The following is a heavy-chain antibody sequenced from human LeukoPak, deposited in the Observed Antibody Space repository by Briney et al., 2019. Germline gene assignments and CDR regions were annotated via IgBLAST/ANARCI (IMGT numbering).Heavy chain of an antibody. Sequence: PSETLSLTCAVYGGSFSGYYWSWIRQPPGKGLEWIGEINHSGSTNYNPSLKSRVTISVDTSKNQFSLKRSSVTAADTAVYYCARSQGYCSSTSCYTFGYWGQGTLVTVSS. CDR2: INHSGST. J-gene: IGHJ4*02. V-gene: IGHV4-34*01. CDR3: ARSQGYCSSTSCYTFGY. D-gene: IGHD2-2*02. CDR1: GGSFSGYY.